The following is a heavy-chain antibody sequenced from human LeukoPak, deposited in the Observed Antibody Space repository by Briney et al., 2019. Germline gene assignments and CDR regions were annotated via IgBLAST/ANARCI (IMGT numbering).Heavy chain of an antibody. CDR3: ASGPSGSPDY. CDR1: GGSISSSSYY. CDR2: IYYSGST. V-gene: IGHV4-39*01. D-gene: IGHD3-10*01. Sequence: SETLSLTCTVSGGSISSSSYYWGWIRQPPGKGREWIGSIYYSGSTFYNPSLKSRVTISVDTSKNQFSLKLSSVTAADTAVYYCASGPSGSPDYWGQGTPVTVSS. J-gene: IGHJ4*02.